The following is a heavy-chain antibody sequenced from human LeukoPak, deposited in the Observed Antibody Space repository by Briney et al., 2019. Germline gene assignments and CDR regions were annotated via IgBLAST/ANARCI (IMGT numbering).Heavy chain of an antibody. CDR1: GFTFDDYA. CDR3: AKEAGGDYYDILTGYYYYFDY. J-gene: IGHJ4*02. CDR2: ISWNSGSI. V-gene: IGHV3-9*01. Sequence: PGGSLRLSCAASGFTFDDYAMHWVRQAPGKGLEWVSGISWNSGSIGYADSVKGRFTISRDNAKNSLYLQMNSLRAEDTALYYCAKEAGGDYYDILTGYYYYFDYWGQGTLVTVSS. D-gene: IGHD3-9*01.